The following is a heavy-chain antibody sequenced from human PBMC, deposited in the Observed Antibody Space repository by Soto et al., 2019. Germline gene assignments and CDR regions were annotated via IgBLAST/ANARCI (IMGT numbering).Heavy chain of an antibody. CDR3: ARVSSSMVLVTDYGMAV. CDR2: ISGKNGNT. D-gene: IGHD6-13*01. V-gene: IGHV1-18*04. CDR1: GDTFISHG. J-gene: IGHJ6*02. Sequence: QVQLVQSGVEVKKPGASVKVSCKASGDTFISHGISWVRQAPGQGLEWMGWISGKNGNTNYAQKLQGRVTLTTDTPTSASYSELRSVRSGDRAVYYCARVSSSMVLVTDYGMAVWGQGTTVTVSS.